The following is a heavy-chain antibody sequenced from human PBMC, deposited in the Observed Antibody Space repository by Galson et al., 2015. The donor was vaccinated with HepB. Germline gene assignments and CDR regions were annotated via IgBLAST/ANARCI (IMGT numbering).Heavy chain of an antibody. CDR3: ARGRDGYNRSPFDY. Sequence: LRLSCAASGFTFSSYSMNWVRQAPGKGLEWVSYISSSSSTIYYADSVKGRFTISRDNAKNSLYLQMNSLRDEDTAVYYCARGRDGYNRSPFDYWGQGTLVTVSS. J-gene: IGHJ4*02. D-gene: IGHD5-24*01. V-gene: IGHV3-48*02. CDR2: ISSSSSTI. CDR1: GFTFSSYS.